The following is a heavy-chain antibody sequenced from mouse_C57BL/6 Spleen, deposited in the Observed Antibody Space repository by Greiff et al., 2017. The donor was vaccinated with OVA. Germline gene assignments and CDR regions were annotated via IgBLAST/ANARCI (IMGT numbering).Heavy chain of an antibody. CDR3: ARWLLPSWYFDV. Sequence: QVQLKQPGAELVRPGSSVKLSCKASGYTFTSYWMHWVKQRPIQGLEWIGNIDPSDSETHYNQKFKDKATLTVDKSSSTAYMQLSSLTSEDSAVYYCARWLLPSWYFDVWGTGTTVTVSS. J-gene: IGHJ1*03. D-gene: IGHD2-3*01. V-gene: IGHV1-52*01. CDR1: GYTFTSYW. CDR2: IDPSDSET.